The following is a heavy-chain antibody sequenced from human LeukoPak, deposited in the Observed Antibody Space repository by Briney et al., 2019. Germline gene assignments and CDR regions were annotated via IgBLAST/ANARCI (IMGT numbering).Heavy chain of an antibody. CDR1: GFTLSRYA. J-gene: IGHJ4*02. D-gene: IGHD6-13*01. Sequence: GGSLRLPCAASGFTLSRYAMSGVRQAPGKGLEWVSAMSGRGGSTYYADSVKGWFTISRDNSKNCLYLQMNSLRGEDTAVYYCAKDSSSWYRYHFDYWGQGTLVTVSS. V-gene: IGHV3-23*01. CDR3: AKDSSSWYRYHFDY. CDR2: MSGRGGST.